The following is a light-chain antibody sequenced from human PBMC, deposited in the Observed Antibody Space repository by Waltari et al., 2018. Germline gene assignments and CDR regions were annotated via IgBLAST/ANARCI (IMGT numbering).Light chain of an antibody. Sequence: VVRTQCTVSLSVTLGQPASISCRCSESLLIQDGKTYLNWFHQRPGQCPRRLIEQVSDRDSGVPDRFSGSGSGADFTLKISRVEAEDARLYFCRLGTRPWTFGPGTKVEIK. V-gene: IGKV2-30*01. CDR2: QVS. J-gene: IGKJ1*01. CDR3: RLGTRPWT. CDR1: ESLLIQDGKTY.